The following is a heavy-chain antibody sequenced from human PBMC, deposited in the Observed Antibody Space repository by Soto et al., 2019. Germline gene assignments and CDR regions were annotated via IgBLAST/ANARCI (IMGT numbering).Heavy chain of an antibody. CDR1: GFTFGIYA. CDR2: ISGSGGSI. J-gene: IGHJ4*02. V-gene: IGHV3-23*01. CDR3: ARVAPEYSSTPRRFDF. Sequence: GGSLRLSCAASGFTFGIYAMSWVRQAPGKGLEWVSSISGSGGSIYYAHSVKGRFTISRDETKNTLDLQMNSLRAEDTAVYHCARVAPEYSSTPRRFDFWGQGTLVTVSS. D-gene: IGHD6-13*01.